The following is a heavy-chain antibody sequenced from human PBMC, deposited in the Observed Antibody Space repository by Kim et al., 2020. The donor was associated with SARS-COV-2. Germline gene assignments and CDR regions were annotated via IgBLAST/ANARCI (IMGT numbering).Heavy chain of an antibody. Sequence: GGSLRLSCAASGFTFSSYAMSWVRQAPGKGLEWVSAISGTGGSTYYADSVKGRFTISRDNSKNTLYLQMNSLRAEDTAVYYCAKLDCSSTSCYGLYYYGMDVWGQGTTVTVSS. CDR3: AKLDCSSTSCYGLYYYGMDV. V-gene: IGHV3-23*01. D-gene: IGHD2-2*01. J-gene: IGHJ6*02. CDR2: ISGTGGST. CDR1: GFTFSSYA.